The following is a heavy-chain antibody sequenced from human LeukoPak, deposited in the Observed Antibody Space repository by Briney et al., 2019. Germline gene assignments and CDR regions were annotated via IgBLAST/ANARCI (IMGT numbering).Heavy chain of an antibody. CDR2: IKQDGSEK. CDR1: GFTLSSYW. Sequence: PGGSLRLSCAASGFTLSSYWMSWVRQAPGKGLEWVANIKQDGSEKYYVDSVKGRFTISRDNAKNSLYLQMNTLRAEDTAVYYCARGSPVDYWGQGTLVTVSS. J-gene: IGHJ4*02. CDR3: ARGSPVDY. V-gene: IGHV3-7*01.